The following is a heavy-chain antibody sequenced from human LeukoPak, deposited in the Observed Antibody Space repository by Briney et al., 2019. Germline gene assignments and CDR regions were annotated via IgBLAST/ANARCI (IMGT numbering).Heavy chain of an antibody. V-gene: IGHV4-39*01. D-gene: IGHD1-20*01. Sequence: SETLSLTCTVSGGSISSSSYLWGWLRQPPGKGLEWIGSVSYSGSTYYNPSLKSRVIISVDTSKNQFSLRLTSVTAADTAVYYCARRITGTTSDSFDYWGQGTLVTVSS. CDR1: GGSISSSSYL. CDR2: VSYSGST. J-gene: IGHJ4*02. CDR3: ARRITGTTSDSFDY.